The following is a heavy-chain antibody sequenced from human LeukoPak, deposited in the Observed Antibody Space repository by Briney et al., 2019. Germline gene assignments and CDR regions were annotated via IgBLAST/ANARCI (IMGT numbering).Heavy chain of an antibody. V-gene: IGHV4-61*02. CDR2: IYTSGST. Sequence: SQTVSLTCTVSGGSISSGSYYWSWIRQPAGKGLEWIGRIYTSGSTNYNPSLKSRVTISVDTSKNQFSLKLSSVTAADTAVYYCARDYVYGYSYGFYYYYMDVWGKGTTVTVSS. CDR1: GGSISSGSYY. J-gene: IGHJ6*03. CDR3: ARDYVYGYSYGFYYYYMDV. D-gene: IGHD5-18*01.